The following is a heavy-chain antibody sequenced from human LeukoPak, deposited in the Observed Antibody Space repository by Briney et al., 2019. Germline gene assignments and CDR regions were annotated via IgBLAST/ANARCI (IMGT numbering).Heavy chain of an antibody. D-gene: IGHD3-10*01. CDR3: TRDWFGVSIDY. CDR1: GFTFGDYA. V-gene: IGHV3-49*04. Sequence: GGSLRLSCTASGFTFGDYAMSWVRQAPAKGLEWVGFIRNKAYGGTTEYAASVKGRFTIPRDDSKSIAYPQVNSLKTEDTAVYYCTRDWFGVSIDYWGQGTLVTVSS. CDR2: IRNKAYGGTT. J-gene: IGHJ4*02.